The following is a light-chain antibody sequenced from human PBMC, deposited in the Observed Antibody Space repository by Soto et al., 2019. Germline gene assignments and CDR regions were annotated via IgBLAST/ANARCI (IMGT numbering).Light chain of an antibody. Sequence: VLTQSPATLSLSPGERATLSCRASQTFNNYLAWYQQKPGQAPRLIIYHTSNRATGIPARFSGSGSGTDFTLTISSLEPEDFAVYYCRQHTNWPPITFGQGTRLEIK. J-gene: IGKJ5*01. CDR3: RQHTNWPPIT. V-gene: IGKV3-11*01. CDR1: QTFNNY. CDR2: HTS.